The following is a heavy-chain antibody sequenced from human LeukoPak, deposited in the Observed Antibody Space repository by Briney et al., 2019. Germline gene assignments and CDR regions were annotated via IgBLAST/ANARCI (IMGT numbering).Heavy chain of an antibody. CDR2: IYPGDSDT. D-gene: IGHD2-8*02. CDR3: ARQLAVSSINSDY. Sequence: GESLKISCKGSGYSFASYWIGWVRQMPGKGLEWMGIIYPGDSDTRYSPSFQGQVTISADKSISTAYLQWSSLKASDTAMYYCARQLAVSSINSDYWGQGTLVTVSS. J-gene: IGHJ4*02. CDR1: GYSFASYW. V-gene: IGHV5-51*01.